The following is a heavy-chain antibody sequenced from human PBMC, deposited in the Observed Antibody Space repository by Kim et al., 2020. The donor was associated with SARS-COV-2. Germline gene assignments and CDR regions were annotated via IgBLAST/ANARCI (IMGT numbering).Heavy chain of an antibody. CDR2: IGRGGNNT. CDR1: GFTFSSYK. CDR3: ARDPRAVTGPGPIDY. J-gene: IGHJ4*02. Sequence: GGYLRLSCAASGFTFSSYKMNWVRQAPGKGLEWVSFIGRGGNNTYYADSVKGRFTISRDNAKNSLYLQMNSLRAEDTAIYYCARDPRAVTGPGPIDYWGQGTRVTVSS. D-gene: IGHD6-19*01. V-gene: IGHV3-48*03.